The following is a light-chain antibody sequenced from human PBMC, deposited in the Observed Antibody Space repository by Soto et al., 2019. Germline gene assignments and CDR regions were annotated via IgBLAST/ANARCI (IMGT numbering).Light chain of an antibody. CDR1: QSLSSN. CDR3: QQYNKWPRT. V-gene: IGKV3-15*01. Sequence: PEPPGTLSLSPGEGATLSCRASQSLSSNLAWYQQKPGQAPRLPIYGASTRATGIPARFSGSGSGTEFTLTISSLQSEDFAVYYCQQYNKWPRTFGQGTKVDIK. J-gene: IGKJ1*01. CDR2: GAS.